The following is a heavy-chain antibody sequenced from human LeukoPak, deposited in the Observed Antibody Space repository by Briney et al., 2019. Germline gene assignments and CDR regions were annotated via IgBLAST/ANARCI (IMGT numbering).Heavy chain of an antibody. D-gene: IGHD3-9*01. CDR3: ARVDTGYDILTGYPDYYYMDV. V-gene: IGHV1-18*01. Sequence: ASVKVSCKASGYTFISHGISWVRQAPGQGLEWMGWIRAYNGNTNYSQKLQGRVTMTTDTSTSTAYMDLRSLRSDDTAVYYCARVDTGYDILTGYPDYYYMDVWGKGTTVTVSS. CDR1: GYTFISHG. J-gene: IGHJ6*03. CDR2: IRAYNGNT.